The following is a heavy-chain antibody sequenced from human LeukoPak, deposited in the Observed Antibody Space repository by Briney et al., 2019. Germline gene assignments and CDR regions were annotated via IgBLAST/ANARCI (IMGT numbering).Heavy chain of an antibody. J-gene: IGHJ4*02. V-gene: IGHV1-18*01. CDR3: ARVEYYYDSSGYFPPDY. D-gene: IGHD3-22*01. Sequence: GASVKVSCKASGYTFTSYGISWVRQAPGQGLEWMGCISAYNGKTNYAQKLQGRVTMTTDTSTSTAYMELRSLRSDDTAVYYCARVEYYYDSSGYFPPDYWGQGTLVTVSS. CDR1: GYTFTSYG. CDR2: ISAYNGKT.